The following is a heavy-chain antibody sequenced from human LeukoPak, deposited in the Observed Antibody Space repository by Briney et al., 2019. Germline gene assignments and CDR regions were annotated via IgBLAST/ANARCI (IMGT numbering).Heavy chain of an antibody. CDR3: AKAEGYDILTGLDY. V-gene: IGHV3-7*05. CDR2: IKQDGSEK. J-gene: IGHJ4*02. D-gene: IGHD3-9*01. Sequence: GGSLRLSCAASGFTFRTYWMTWVRQAPGKGLGWVAIIKQDGSEKYYVDSVKGRFTISRDNSKNTLYLQMNSLRTEDTAVYYCAKAEGYDILTGLDYWGQGTLVTVSS. CDR1: GFTFRTYW.